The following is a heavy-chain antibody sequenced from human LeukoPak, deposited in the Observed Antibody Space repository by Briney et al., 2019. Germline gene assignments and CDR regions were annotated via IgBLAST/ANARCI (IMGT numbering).Heavy chain of an antibody. V-gene: IGHV3-23*01. CDR2: ISGNGGTT. J-gene: IGHJ4*02. CDR3: AKDGKFDSSGYYYEYYFDY. Sequence: PGGSLRLSCAASGFTFGSYAMSWVRQAPGKGLEWVSSISGNGGTTYYADSVKGRFIISTDDSKNTVYLQMHSLRAEDTAVYSCAKDGKFDSSGYYYEYYFDYWGQGTQVTVSS. D-gene: IGHD3-22*01. CDR1: GFTFGSYA.